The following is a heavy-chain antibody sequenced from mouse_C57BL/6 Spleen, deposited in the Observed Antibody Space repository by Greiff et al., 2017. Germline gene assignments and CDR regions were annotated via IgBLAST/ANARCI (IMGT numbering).Heavy chain of an antibody. CDR1: GYTFTSYW. CDR2: IAPSDSYT. J-gene: IGHJ1*03. V-gene: IGHV1-59*01. D-gene: IGHD1-1*01. Sequence: QVQLQQPGAELVRPGTSVKLSCKASGYTFTSYWMHWVKQRPGQGLEWIGVIAPSDSYTNYNQKFKGKATLTVDTSSSTAYMQLSSLTSEDSAVYYCAKEGTVVAGNWYFDVWGTGTTVTVSS. CDR3: AKEGTVVAGNWYFDV.